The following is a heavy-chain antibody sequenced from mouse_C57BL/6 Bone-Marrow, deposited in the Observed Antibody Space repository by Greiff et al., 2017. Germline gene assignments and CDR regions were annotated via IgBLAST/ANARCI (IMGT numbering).Heavy chain of an antibody. D-gene: IGHD1-1*01. CDR1: GFSFTSYG. V-gene: IGHV2-6-1*01. J-gene: IGHJ4*01. Sequence: VKLVESGPGLVAPSQSLSITCTVSGFSFTSYGVHWVRQPPGKGLEWLVVIWSDGSTTYNSALKSRLSISKDNSKRQVFLKMNSLQTDDTAMYYCARHDYGSRGNYAMDYWGQGTSVTVSS. CDR2: IWSDGST. CDR3: ARHDYGSRGNYAMDY.